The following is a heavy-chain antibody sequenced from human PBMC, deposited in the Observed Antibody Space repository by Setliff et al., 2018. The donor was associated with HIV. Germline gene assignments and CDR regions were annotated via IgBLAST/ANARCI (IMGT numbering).Heavy chain of an antibody. D-gene: IGHD1-26*01. CDR3: AKTSVGATGLYAFDI. CDR2: IYTTGST. J-gene: IGHJ3*02. V-gene: IGHV4-61*09. Sequence: SETLSLTCTVSGDSIGSGSHYWSWIRQPAGKGLEWIGHIYTTGSTNYNPSLKSRVTISADTSNNQFSLRLTSMTAADTAVYYCAKTSVGATGLYAFDIWGQGTMVTVSS. CDR1: GDSIGSGSHY.